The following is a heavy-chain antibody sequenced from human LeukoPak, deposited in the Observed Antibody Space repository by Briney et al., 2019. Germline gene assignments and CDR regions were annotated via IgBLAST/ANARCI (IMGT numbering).Heavy chain of an antibody. CDR1: GSSMNLYS. D-gene: IGHD3-9*01. Sequence: SETLSLTCSVSGSSMNLYSWNWIRQSPGKGLEWIAYMYCSGTTNYNPSLENRAAISLDLSRHQFSLRLNSVTAADTAVYYCARDRPLLRYFDQTPDAFDIWGQGTMVTVSS. CDR2: MYCSGTT. CDR3: ARDRPLLRYFDQTPDAFDI. V-gene: IGHV4-59*12. J-gene: IGHJ3*02.